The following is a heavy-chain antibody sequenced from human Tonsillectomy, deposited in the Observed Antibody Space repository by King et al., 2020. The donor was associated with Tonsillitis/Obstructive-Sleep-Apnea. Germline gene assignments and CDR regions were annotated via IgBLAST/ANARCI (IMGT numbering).Heavy chain of an antibody. CDR1: GFTLDDYA. J-gene: IGHJ3*02. CDR2: ISWNSGSL. D-gene: IGHD1-26*01. Sequence: VQLVESGGGLVQPGRSLRLSCAASGFTLDDYAMHWVRQAPGKGLEWVSGISWNSGSLGYGDSVKGRFTIYRDNAKNSLYLQMNSLRAEDTALYYCAKDIGGSYYGGAFDIWGQGTMVTVSS. CDR3: AKDIGGSYYGGAFDI. V-gene: IGHV3-9*01.